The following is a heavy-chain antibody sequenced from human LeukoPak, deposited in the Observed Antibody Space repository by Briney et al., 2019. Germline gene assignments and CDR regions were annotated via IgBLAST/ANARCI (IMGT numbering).Heavy chain of an antibody. J-gene: IGHJ5*02. CDR1: GYTFSSYG. Sequence: ASVKVSCKASGYTFSSYGINWVRQAPGQGLEWMGWISGYNGNTYYPQRLQGRATLTTDTSTSTAYMELRSLRSDDTAVYYCAKVAAEWLPGASGDNWFDPWGQGTLVTVSS. CDR2: ISGYNGNT. D-gene: IGHD5-24*01. CDR3: AKVAAEWLPGASGDNWFDP. V-gene: IGHV1-18*01.